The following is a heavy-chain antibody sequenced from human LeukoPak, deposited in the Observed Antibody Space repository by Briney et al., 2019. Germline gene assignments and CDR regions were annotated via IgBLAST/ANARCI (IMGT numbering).Heavy chain of an antibody. J-gene: IGHJ6*03. CDR1: GFTFDDYA. D-gene: IGHD2-2*01. Sequence: PGGSLRLSCAASGFTFDDYAMHWVRQAPGKGLEWVSGISWNSGSIGYADSVKGRFTISRDNAKNSPYLQMNSLRDEDTALYYCANLGSAGCRRITSCSAYMDVWGKGTTVTVSS. CDR2: ISWNSGSI. CDR3: ANLGSAGCRRITSCSAYMDV. V-gene: IGHV3-9*01.